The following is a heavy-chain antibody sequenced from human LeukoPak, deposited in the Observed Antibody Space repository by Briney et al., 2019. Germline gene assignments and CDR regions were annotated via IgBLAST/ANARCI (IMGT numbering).Heavy chain of an antibody. CDR2: IIPILGIA. Sequence: SVKVSCKASGGTFSSYAISWVRQAPGQRLEWMGRIIPILGIANYAQKFQGRVTITADKSTSTAYMELSSLRSEDTAVYYCARDRAYCGGDCYSNWFDPWGQGTLVTVSS. V-gene: IGHV1-69*04. CDR1: GGTFSSYA. CDR3: ARDRAYCGGDCYSNWFDP. J-gene: IGHJ5*02. D-gene: IGHD2-21*02.